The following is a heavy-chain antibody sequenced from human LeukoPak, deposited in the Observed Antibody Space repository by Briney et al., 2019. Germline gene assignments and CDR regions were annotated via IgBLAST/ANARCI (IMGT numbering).Heavy chain of an antibody. V-gene: IGHV3-23*03. CDR3: AKDRVPDSGYDIDY. CDR1: GFTFSTYS. CDR2: IYPNGGTT. D-gene: IGHD5-12*01. Sequence: GGSLRLSCVASGFTFSTYSMNWVRQAPGKGLDWVSVIYPNGGTTKYADSVTGQFTISRDNSKNTLYLQMHNLRPEDTAVYFCAKDRVPDSGYDIDYWGQGTLVTVSS. J-gene: IGHJ4*02.